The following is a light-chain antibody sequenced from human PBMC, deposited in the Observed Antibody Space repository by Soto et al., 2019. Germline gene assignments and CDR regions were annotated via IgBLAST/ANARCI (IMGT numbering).Light chain of an antibody. V-gene: IGLV2-14*03. J-gene: IGLJ1*01. CDR2: DVS. CDR3: CSYTRSATLI. Sequence: QSVLTQPASVSGSPGQSITISCIGTSDDIGDYDYVSWYQQHPLKVPKVIIYDVSNRPSGISYRFSGTKSANTASLTVSGLQAEDEADYYCCSYTRSATLILGTGTKVTVL. CDR1: SDDIGDYDY.